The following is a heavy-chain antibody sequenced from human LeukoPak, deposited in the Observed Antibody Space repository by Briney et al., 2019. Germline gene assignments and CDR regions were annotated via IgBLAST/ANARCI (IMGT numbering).Heavy chain of an antibody. J-gene: IGHJ4*02. V-gene: IGHV3-23*01. CDR2: ISGSGGST. D-gene: IGHD6-13*01. CDR3: ASGYSSGWYGIDY. Sequence: GGSLRLSCAASGFTFSSYAMSWVRQAPGKGLEWVSAISGSGGSTYYADSVKGRFTISRDNAKNSVYLQMNSLRVEDTAVYYCASGYSSGWYGIDYWGQGTLVTVSS. CDR1: GFTFSSYA.